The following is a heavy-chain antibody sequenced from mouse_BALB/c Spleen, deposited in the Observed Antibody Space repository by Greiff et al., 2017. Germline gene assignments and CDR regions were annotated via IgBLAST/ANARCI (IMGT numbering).Heavy chain of an antibody. CDR3: ARSPITTVVAYYAMDY. D-gene: IGHD1-1*01. J-gene: IGHJ4*01. CDR1: GFDIKDTY. CDR2: IDPANGNT. Sequence: EVQLHQSGAELVKPGASVKLSCTASGFDIKDTYMHWVKQRPEQGLEWIGRIDPANGNTKYDPKFQGKATITADTSSNTAYLQLSSLTSEDTAVYYCARSPITTVVAYYAMDYWGQGTSVTVSS. V-gene: IGHV14-3*02.